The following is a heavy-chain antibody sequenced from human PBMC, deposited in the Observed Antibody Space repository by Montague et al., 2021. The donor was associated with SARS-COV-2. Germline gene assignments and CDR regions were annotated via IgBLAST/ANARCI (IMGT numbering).Heavy chain of an antibody. CDR3: ARTYYDILTGYYNRGAFDI. CDR1: GGSISSYY. D-gene: IGHD3-9*01. J-gene: IGHJ3*02. CDR2: IYYSGST. V-gene: IGHV4-59*08. Sequence: SETLPLTCAVSGGSISSYYWSWIRQPPGKGLEWIGYIYYSGSTNXXPSLKSRVTISVDTSKNQFSLKLSSVTAADTAVYYCARTYYDILTGYYNRGAFDIWGQGTMVTVSS.